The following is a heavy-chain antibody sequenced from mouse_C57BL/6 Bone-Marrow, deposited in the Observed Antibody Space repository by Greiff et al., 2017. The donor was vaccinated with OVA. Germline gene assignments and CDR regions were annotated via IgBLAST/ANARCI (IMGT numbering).Heavy chain of an antibody. CDR1: GYSITSGYY. CDR2: ISYDGSN. Sequence: DVQLQESGPGLVKPSQSLSLTCSVTGYSITSGYYWNWIRQFPGNKLEWMGYISYDGSNNYNPSLKNRISITRDTSKNQFFLKLNSVTTEDTATYYCARKGLYYDYAWFAYWGQGTLVTVSA. CDR3: ARKGLYYDYAWFAY. J-gene: IGHJ3*01. D-gene: IGHD2-4*01. V-gene: IGHV3-6*01.